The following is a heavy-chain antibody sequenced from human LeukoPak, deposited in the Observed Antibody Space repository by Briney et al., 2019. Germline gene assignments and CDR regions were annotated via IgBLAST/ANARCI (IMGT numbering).Heavy chain of an antibody. J-gene: IGHJ4*02. CDR2: IYSGGST. CDR3: VRDGGEDITTSSDY. V-gene: IGHV3-66*01. CDR1: GFTVSNNF. D-gene: IGHD3-22*01. Sequence: GGSLRLSCAASGFTVSNNFMSWVRQAPGKGLEWVSVIYSGGSTYYPDSVKGRFTISRDNSKNTLYLHMNNLRAEDTAVYFCVRDGGEDITTSSDYWGQGTLVTVSS.